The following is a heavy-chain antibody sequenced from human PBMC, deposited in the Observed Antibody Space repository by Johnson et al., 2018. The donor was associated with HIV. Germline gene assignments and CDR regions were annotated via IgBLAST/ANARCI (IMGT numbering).Heavy chain of an antibody. V-gene: IGHV3-33*03. J-gene: IGHJ3*02. CDR3: AKTGGGAALDS. D-gene: IGHD3-16*01. CDR1: GFNFIIYG. Sequence: QVQLVESGGDMVKPGRSLRLSCAASGFNFIIYGMHWVRQAPGKGLEWVAILWYDGTTAFYADHVKGRFTISRDTSKKMLYLQMNSLRVDDTAVYYCAKTGGGAALDSWGQGTMVTVSS. CDR2: LWYDGTTA.